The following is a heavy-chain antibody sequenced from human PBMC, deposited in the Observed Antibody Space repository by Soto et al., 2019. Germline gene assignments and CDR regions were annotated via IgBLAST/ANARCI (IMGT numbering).Heavy chain of an antibody. V-gene: IGHV1-46*01. CDR3: ARLGYCSSTSCYVLDY. CDR2: INPSGGST. D-gene: IGHD2-2*01. J-gene: IGHJ4*02. Sequence: ASVKVSCKASGYTFTSYYMYWVRQAPGQGLEWMGIINPSGGSTSYAQKFQGRVTMTRDTSTSTVYMELSSLRSEDTAVYYCARLGYCSSTSCYVLDYWGQGTLVTVSS. CDR1: GYTFTSYY.